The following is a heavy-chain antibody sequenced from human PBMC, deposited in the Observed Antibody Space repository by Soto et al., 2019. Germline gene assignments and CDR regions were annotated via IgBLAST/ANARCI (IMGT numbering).Heavy chain of an antibody. CDR3: ASPARNYDFWSGYSFDI. D-gene: IGHD3-3*01. J-gene: IGHJ3*02. Sequence: SVKVSCKASGYTFTSSDINWVRQATGQGLEWMGWMNPNSGNTGYAQKFQGRVTMTRNTSISTAYMELSSLRSEDTAVYYCASPARNYDFWSGYSFDIWGQGTMVT. CDR1: GYTFTSSD. CDR2: MNPNSGNT. V-gene: IGHV1-8*01.